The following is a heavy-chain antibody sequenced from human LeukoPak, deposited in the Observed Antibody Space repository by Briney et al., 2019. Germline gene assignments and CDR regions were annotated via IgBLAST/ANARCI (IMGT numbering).Heavy chain of an antibody. Sequence: KPSETLSLTCTVSGGSISSSSYYWGWIRQPPGKGLEWIGSIYYSGSTYYNPSLKSRVTISVDTSKNQFSLKLSSVTAADTAVYYCARGPSSGWYESEWGQGTLVTVSS. D-gene: IGHD6-19*01. CDR1: GGSISSSSYY. CDR2: IYYSGST. J-gene: IGHJ4*02. CDR3: ARGPSSGWYESE. V-gene: IGHV4-39*07.